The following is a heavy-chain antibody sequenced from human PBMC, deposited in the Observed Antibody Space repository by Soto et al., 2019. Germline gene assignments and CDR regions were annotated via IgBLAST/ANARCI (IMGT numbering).Heavy chain of an antibody. CDR2: IYYSGST. J-gene: IGHJ6*02. CDR3: ARDETVVGSSPLVYYYYGMDV. CDR1: GGSISSGGYY. Sequence: SETLSLTCTVSGGSISSGGYYWSWIRQHPGKGLEWIGYIYYSGSTYYNPSLKSRVTISVDTSKNQFSLKLSSVTAADTAVYYCARDETVVGSSPLVYYYYGMDVWGQGTTVTVSS. D-gene: IGHD6-19*01. V-gene: IGHV4-31*03.